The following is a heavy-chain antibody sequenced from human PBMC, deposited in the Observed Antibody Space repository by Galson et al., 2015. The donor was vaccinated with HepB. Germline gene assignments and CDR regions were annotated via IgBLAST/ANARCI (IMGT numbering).Heavy chain of an antibody. Sequence: SLRLSCAASGFTFSSYAMSWVRQAPGKGLEWVSSISSSSSYIYYADSVKGRFTISRDNAKNSPYLQMNSLRAEDTAVYYCARDLVVPAATEYFQHWGQGTLVTVSS. CDR3: ARDLVVPAATEYFQH. CDR2: ISSSSSYI. J-gene: IGHJ1*01. D-gene: IGHD2-2*01. V-gene: IGHV3-21*01. CDR1: GFTFSSYA.